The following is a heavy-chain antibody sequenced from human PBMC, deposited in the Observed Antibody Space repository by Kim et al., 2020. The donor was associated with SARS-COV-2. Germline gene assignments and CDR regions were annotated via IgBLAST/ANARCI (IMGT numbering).Heavy chain of an antibody. J-gene: IGHJ2*01. D-gene: IGHD1-26*01. Sequence: PSLKSRVTIPVGASKNQFSLKLSSVTAAGTAVYYCAREREGGNHWYFELWGRGTLVTVSS. V-gene: IGHV4-59*01. CDR3: AREREGGNHWYFEL.